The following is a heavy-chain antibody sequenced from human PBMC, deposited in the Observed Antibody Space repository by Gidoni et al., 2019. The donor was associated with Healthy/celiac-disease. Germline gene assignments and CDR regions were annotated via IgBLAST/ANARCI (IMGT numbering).Heavy chain of an antibody. CDR3: VGGSGSYSPPVYYYYGMDV. CDR1: GGTFSSYV. D-gene: IGHD3-10*01. J-gene: IGHJ6*02. CDR2: IIPIFGTA. V-gene: IGHV1-69*06. Sequence: QVRWVQSGAEVKKHGTSVKVSCRASGGTFSSYVISRVGQAPVQGLEWMGGIIPIFGTANYAQKFQGSVTSTADNSTSTAYKKLSSLRSDDTAVYYGVGGSGSYSPPVYYYYGMDVWRQGTTVTVSS.